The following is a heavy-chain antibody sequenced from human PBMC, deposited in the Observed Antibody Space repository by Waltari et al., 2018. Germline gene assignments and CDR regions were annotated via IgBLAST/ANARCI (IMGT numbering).Heavy chain of an antibody. CDR3: ALGWYAFVGAFDI. V-gene: IGHV4-31*03. D-gene: IGHD6-19*01. CDR2: TYYSGST. Sequence: QLQLQESGPGLVKPSQTLSLTCTVSGGSISSGGYYWSWIRQHPGKGLEGIGYTYYSGSTDYNPALKIRVTISVDTSKNQFSLKLSSGTAADTAVYYCALGWYAFVGAFDIWGQGTMVTVSS. J-gene: IGHJ3*02. CDR1: GGSISSGGYY.